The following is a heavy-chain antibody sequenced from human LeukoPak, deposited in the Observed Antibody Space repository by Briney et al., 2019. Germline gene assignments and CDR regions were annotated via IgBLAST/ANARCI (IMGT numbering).Heavy chain of an antibody. CDR3: AKATSYDILTGYYVY. CDR2: ISWNSGSI. J-gene: IGHJ4*02. D-gene: IGHD3-9*01. Sequence: PGGSLRLSCAASGFTFDDYAMHWVRQAPGKGLEWVSGISWNSGSIGYADSVKGRFTISRNNAKNSLYLQMNSLRAEDTALYYCAKATSYDILTGYYVYWGQGTLVTVSS. V-gene: IGHV3-9*01. CDR1: GFTFDDYA.